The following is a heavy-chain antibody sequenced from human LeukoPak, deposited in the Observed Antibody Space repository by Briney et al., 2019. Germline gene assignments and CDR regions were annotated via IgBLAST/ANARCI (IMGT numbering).Heavy chain of an antibody. CDR2: ISYDGSNK. V-gene: IGHV3-30-3*01. CDR1: GFIFSSYA. Sequence: GGSLRLSCAASGFIFSSYAMHWVRQAPGKGLEWVAVISYDGSNKYYADSVKGRFTISRDNSKNTLYLQMNSLRAGDTAVYYCARDLYDYVWGSYRYTPDYWGQGTLVTVSS. J-gene: IGHJ4*02. D-gene: IGHD3-16*02. CDR3: ARDLYDYVWGSYRYTPDY.